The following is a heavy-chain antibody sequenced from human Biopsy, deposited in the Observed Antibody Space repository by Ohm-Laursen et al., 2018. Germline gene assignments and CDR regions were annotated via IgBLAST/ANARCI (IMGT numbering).Heavy chain of an antibody. CDR3: ATTRSFDN. CDR2: ISPNSADI. J-gene: IGHJ4*02. D-gene: IGHD5-24*01. CDR1: GFSFGDNY. V-gene: IGHV3-11*01. Sequence: SLRLSCAASGFSFGDNYMTWARQPPGKGLEWLSYISPNSADIQYADSVKGRFTISRDNANRSLYLQMNSLRAEDTAVYYCATTRSFDNWGQGTLVTVSS.